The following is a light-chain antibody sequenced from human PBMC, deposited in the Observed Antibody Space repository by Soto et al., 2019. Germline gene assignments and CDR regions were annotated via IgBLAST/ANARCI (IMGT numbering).Light chain of an antibody. CDR1: RSNIGGNA. CDR3: ATWDYSLTGEV. J-gene: IGLJ2*01. V-gene: IGLV1-51*01. Sequence: QPVLTQPPSMSGTPGQRVTISCSGSRSNIGGNAVTWYQQVPGTAPKLLIYDNNKRPSGIPDRFSGSKSGTSGTLDITGLQTGDEADYYCATWDYSLTGEVFGGGTKLTVL. CDR2: DNN.